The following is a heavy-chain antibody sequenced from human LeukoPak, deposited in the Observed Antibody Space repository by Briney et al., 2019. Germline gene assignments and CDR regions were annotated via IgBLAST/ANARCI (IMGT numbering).Heavy chain of an antibody. D-gene: IGHD6-19*01. J-gene: IGHJ4*02. CDR1: GFTFSSYS. Sequence: PGGSLRLSCAASGFTFSSYSMNWVRQAPGKGLEWVSYISSSSSTIYYADSVKGRFTISRDNAKNSLYLQMNSLRAEDTAVYYCARDPPTSISVARTDYWGQGTLVTVSS. V-gene: IGHV3-48*01. CDR2: ISSSSSTI. CDR3: ARDPPTSISVARTDY.